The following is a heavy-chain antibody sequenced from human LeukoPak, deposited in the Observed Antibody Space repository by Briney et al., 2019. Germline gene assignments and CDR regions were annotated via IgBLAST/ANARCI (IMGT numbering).Heavy chain of an antibody. Sequence: SETLSLTCTVSGGSISSYYWSWIRQPPGKGLEWIGYIYTSGSTNYNPSLKSRVTISVDTSKNQFSLKLSSVTAADTAVYYCARQHPYYYYMDVWGKGTTVTVSS. D-gene: IGHD6-13*01. CDR2: IYTSGST. CDR3: ARQHPYYYYMDV. CDR1: GGSISSYY. V-gene: IGHV4-4*09. J-gene: IGHJ6*03.